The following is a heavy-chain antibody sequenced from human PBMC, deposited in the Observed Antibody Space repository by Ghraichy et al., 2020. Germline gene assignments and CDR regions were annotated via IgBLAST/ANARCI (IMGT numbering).Heavy chain of an antibody. CDR2: ISYDGSNK. CDR3: ARETTDYGDYDLYYYYGMDV. V-gene: IGHV3-30*04. J-gene: IGHJ6*02. CDR1: GFTFSSYA. Sequence: GGSLRLSCAASGFTFSSYAMHWVRQAPGKGLEWVAVISYDGSNKYYVDSVKGRFTISRDNSKNTLYLQMNSLRAEDTAVYYCARETTDYGDYDLYYYYGMDVWGQGTTVTVSS. D-gene: IGHD4-17*01.